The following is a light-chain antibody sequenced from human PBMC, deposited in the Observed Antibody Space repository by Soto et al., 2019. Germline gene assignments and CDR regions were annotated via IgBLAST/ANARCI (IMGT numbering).Light chain of an antibody. CDR2: DAS. CDR3: QQYGSIPWT. CDR1: ESVVSND. J-gene: IGKJ1*01. Sequence: IALSLSPGTLSLSPGERATLSCRATESVVSNDLAWYQLKPGQAPRLLIYDASSRATGIPDRFSGSGSGTDFTLTIIRLEAEDVVVDYCQQYGSIPWTFGQGTKVDI. V-gene: IGKV3-20*01.